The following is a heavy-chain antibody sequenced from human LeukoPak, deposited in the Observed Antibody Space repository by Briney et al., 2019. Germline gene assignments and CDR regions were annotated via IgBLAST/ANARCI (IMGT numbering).Heavy chain of an antibody. D-gene: IGHD3-10*01. V-gene: IGHV4-39*07. J-gene: IGHJ5*02. CDR1: GGSISSSSYY. Sequence: PSETLSLTCTVSGGSISSSSYYWGWIRQPPGKGLEWIGSIYYSGSTYYNPSLKSRVTISVDTSKNQFSLKLSSVTAADTAVYYCATVLWFGEFTRWFDPWGQGTLVTVSS. CDR2: IYYSGST. CDR3: ATVLWFGEFTRWFDP.